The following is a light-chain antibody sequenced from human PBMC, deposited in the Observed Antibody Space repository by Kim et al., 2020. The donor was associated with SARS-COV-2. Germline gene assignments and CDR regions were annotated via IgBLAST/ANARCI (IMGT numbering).Light chain of an antibody. J-gene: IGKJ4*01. CDR3: QQYDHWPVT. CDR2: GAS. CDR1: QGVDHN. Sequence: EIVMAQSPATLSVSPGERATLSCRASQGVDHNLAWYQQKPGQAPRLIIYGASTRATAIPPRFSGSGSGTEFTLTISSLQSEDFAVYHCQQYDHWPVTLGGGTKVDIK. V-gene: IGKV3-15*01.